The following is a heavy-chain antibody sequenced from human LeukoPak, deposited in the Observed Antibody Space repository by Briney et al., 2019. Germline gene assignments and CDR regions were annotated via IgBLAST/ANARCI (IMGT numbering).Heavy chain of an antibody. V-gene: IGHV3-48*04. CDR3: TTDRVYGSGSDYVLVRDFDY. J-gene: IGHJ4*02. CDR1: GFTFSSYS. Sequence: GGSLRLSCADSGFTFSSYSMNWVRQAPGKGLEWVSYISSSSSTIYYADSVKGRFTISRDNAKNSLYLQMNSLRAEDTAVYYCTTDRVYGSGSDYVLVRDFDYWGQGTLVTVSS. D-gene: IGHD3-10*01. CDR2: ISSSSSTI.